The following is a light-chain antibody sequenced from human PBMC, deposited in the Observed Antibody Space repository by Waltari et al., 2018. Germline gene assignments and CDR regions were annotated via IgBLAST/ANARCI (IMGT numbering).Light chain of an antibody. CDR3: SSYTSSSTYV. Sequence: QSALTQPASVSGSPGQSITISCTGTSSDVVGYNYVSWYQQHPGKAPKLMIYEVSNRPSGFSNRFSGSKSGNTASLTISGLQAEDEADYYCSSYTSSSTYVFGTGTKVTVL. J-gene: IGLJ1*01. CDR1: SSDVVGYNY. CDR2: EVS. V-gene: IGLV2-14*01.